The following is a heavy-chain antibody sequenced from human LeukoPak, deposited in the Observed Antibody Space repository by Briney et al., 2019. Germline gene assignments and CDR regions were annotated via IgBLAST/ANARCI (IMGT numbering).Heavy chain of an antibody. V-gene: IGHV4-59*01. CDR2: IYYTGNM. Sequence: SETPSLTCTVSGGSISSDYWSWIRQPPGKGLEWIGYIYYTGNMDYNPSLKSRLTISVDTSKNQFSLRLSSVTAADTAIYYCARERGYSYGYQIDYWGQGTLVTASS. CDR1: GGSISSDY. CDR3: ARERGYSYGYQIDY. D-gene: IGHD5-18*01. J-gene: IGHJ4*02.